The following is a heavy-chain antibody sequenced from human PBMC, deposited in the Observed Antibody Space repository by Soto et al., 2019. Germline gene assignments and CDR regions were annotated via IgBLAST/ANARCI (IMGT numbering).Heavy chain of an antibody. CDR3: SPSLDY. CDR1: GFTFSSYW. CDR2: INQDGSEK. J-gene: IGHJ4*02. V-gene: IGHV3-7*01. Sequence: HPGGSLRLSCAGSGFTFSSYWMDWVRQAPGKGLEWVANINQDGSEKHYIDSVKGRFTISRDNAKNSLYLQMSSLTAEDSALYYCSPSLDYWGQGTLVTVSS.